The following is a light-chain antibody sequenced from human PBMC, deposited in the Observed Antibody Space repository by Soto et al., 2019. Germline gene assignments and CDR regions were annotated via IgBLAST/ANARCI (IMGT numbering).Light chain of an antibody. CDR2: GAS. V-gene: IGKV3-20*01. J-gene: IGKJ2*01. Sequence: EIVLTQSPGTLSLSPGERATLSCRASQSVSSNYLAWYQQKPGQAPRLLIYGASSRATGIPDRFSGSGSGTEFTLTISRLEPDDFAVYCCQQYGSSPYTFGLRTKVEIK. CDR1: QSVSSNY. CDR3: QQYGSSPYT.